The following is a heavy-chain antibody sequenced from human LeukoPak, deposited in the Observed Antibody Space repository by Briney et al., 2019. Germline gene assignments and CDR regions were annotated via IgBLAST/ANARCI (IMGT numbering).Heavy chain of an antibody. CDR1: GYSISSGYY. V-gene: IGHV4-38-2*02. CDR3: ARVLPRQWLVRGFDY. CDR2: IYHSGST. D-gene: IGHD6-19*01. Sequence: SETLSLTCTVSGYSISSGYYWGWIRQPPGKGLEWIGSIYHSGSTYYNPSLKSRVTISVDRFKNQFSLKLSSVTAADTAVYYCARVLPRQWLVRGFDYWGQGTLVTVSS. J-gene: IGHJ4*02.